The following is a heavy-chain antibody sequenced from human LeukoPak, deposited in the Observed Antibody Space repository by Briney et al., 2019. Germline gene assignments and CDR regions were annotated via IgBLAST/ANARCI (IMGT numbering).Heavy chain of an antibody. CDR3: AREWSYHHYYYYYMDV. V-gene: IGHV1-2*02. Sequence: GASVKVSCKASGYTFTGYYMHWVGQAPGQGREGMGWINPNSGGTNYAQKFQGRVTMTRDTSISTAYMELSRLRSDDTAVYYCAREWSYHHYYYYYMDVWGKGTTVTVSS. D-gene: IGHD1-26*01. CDR1: GYTFTGYY. CDR2: INPNSGGT. J-gene: IGHJ6*03.